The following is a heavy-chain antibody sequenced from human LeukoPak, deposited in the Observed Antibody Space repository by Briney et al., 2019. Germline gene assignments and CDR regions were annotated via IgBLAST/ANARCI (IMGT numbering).Heavy chain of an antibody. CDR3: ARGVRFLEWLSHYYFDY. V-gene: IGHV1-69*04. Sequence: GASVKVSCKASGGTFSSYAISWVRQAPGQGLEWMGRIIPILGIANYAQKFQGRVTITADKSTSTAYMELSSLRSEDTAVYYCARGVRFLEWLSHYYFDYWGQGTLVTVSS. D-gene: IGHD3-3*01. CDR2: IIPILGIA. CDR1: GGTFSSYA. J-gene: IGHJ4*02.